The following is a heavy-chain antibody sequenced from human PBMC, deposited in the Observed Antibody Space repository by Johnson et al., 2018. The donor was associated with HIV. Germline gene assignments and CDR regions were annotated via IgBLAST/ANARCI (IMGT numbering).Heavy chain of an antibody. CDR1: GYTVSSNY. Sequence: VQLVESGGGLIQPGGSLRLSCVASGYTVSSNYMSWVRQAPGKGLEWVSAISGSGGSTYYADSVKGRFTISRDNSKNSLYLQMNSLRAEDTAVYYCARDMSDSALGDAFDIWGQGTMVTVSS. J-gene: IGHJ3*02. D-gene: IGHD3-16*01. CDR3: ARDMSDSALGDAFDI. CDR2: SGSGGST. V-gene: IGHV3-53*01.